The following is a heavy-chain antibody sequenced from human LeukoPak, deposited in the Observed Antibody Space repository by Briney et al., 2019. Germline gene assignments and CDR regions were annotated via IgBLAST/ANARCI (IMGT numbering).Heavy chain of an antibody. D-gene: IGHD6-19*01. CDR1: GYTLTELS. CDR2: FDPEDGET. CDR3: AKDFVYSSGWYETRLHFDY. J-gene: IGHJ4*02. Sequence: ASVKVSCKVSGYTLTELSMHWVRQAPGKGLEWMGGFDPEDGETINAQKFQGRVTMTEDTSTDTAYMELSSLRSEDTAVYYCAKDFVYSSGWYETRLHFDYWGQGTLVAVSS. V-gene: IGHV1-24*01.